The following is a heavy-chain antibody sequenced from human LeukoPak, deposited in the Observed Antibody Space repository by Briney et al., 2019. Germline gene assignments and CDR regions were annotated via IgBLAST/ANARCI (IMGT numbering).Heavy chain of an antibody. CDR2: IYYSGST. CDR1: GGSISSYY. J-gene: IGHJ5*02. CDR3: ARRYYDYVWGSYRANWFDP. V-gene: IGHV4-59*12. D-gene: IGHD3-16*02. Sequence: SETLSLTCTVSGGSISSYYWSWIRQPPGKGLEWIGYIYYSGSTNYNPSLKSRVTISVDTSKNQFSLKLSSVTAADTAVYYCARRYYDYVWGSYRANWFDPWGQGTLVTVSS.